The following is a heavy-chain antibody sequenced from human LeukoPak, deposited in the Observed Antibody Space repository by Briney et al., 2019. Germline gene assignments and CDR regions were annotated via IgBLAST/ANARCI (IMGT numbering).Heavy chain of an antibody. Sequence: PGGSLRLSCAASGFTFSNAWMSWVRQAPGKGLEWVGRIKIKSEGGTTDYAAPVKGRFTISRDDSKSTLYLQMNSLKTEDTGVYYCTNGPGPESHMDVWGQGTTVTVSS. CDR3: TNGPGPESHMDV. V-gene: IGHV3-15*01. CDR2: IKIKSEGGTT. CDR1: GFTFSNAW. D-gene: IGHD4-17*01. J-gene: IGHJ6*02.